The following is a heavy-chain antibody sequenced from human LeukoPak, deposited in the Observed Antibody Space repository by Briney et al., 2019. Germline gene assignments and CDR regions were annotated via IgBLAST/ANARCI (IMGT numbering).Heavy chain of an antibody. Sequence: GGSLRLSCAASGFTFSSYAMSWVRQAPGKGLEWVSAISGSGGSTYYADSVKGRFTISRDNSKNTLYLQMNSLRAEDTAVYYCAKVTGGYCSSTSFPHFDYWGQGTLVTVSS. J-gene: IGHJ4*02. CDR3: AKVTGGYCSSTSFPHFDY. CDR2: ISGSGGST. D-gene: IGHD2-2*01. V-gene: IGHV3-23*01. CDR1: GFTFSSYA.